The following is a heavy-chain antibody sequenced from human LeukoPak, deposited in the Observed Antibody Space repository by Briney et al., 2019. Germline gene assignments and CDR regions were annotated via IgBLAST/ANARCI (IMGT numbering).Heavy chain of an antibody. CDR1: GGSFSGYY. Sequence: SETLSLTCAVYGGSFSGYYWSWIRQPPGKGLEWIGEINHSGSTYYNPSLKSRVTISVDTSKNQFSLKLSSVTAADTAVYYCARDFRVRGGSWFDPWGQGTLVTVSS. J-gene: IGHJ5*02. V-gene: IGHV4-34*01. CDR2: INHSGST. CDR3: ARDFRVRGGSWFDP. D-gene: IGHD3-10*01.